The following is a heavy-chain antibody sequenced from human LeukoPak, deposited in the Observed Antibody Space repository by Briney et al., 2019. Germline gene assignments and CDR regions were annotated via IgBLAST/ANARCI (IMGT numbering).Heavy chain of an antibody. CDR2: INHSGST. CDR1: GGSFSGYY. D-gene: IGHD3-16*02. J-gene: IGHJ4*02. V-gene: IGHV4-34*01. Sequence: SETLSLTCAVYGGSFSGYYWSWIRQPPGKGLEWIGEINHSGSTNYNPSLKSRVTISVDTSKNQFSLKLSSVTAADTAVYYCARAEIKLYNQRRYYFDYWGQRTLVTVSS. CDR3: ARAEIKLYNQRRYYFDY.